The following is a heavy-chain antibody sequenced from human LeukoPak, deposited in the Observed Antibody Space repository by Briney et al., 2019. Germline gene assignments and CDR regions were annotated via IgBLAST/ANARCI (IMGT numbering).Heavy chain of an antibody. D-gene: IGHD3-10*01. J-gene: IGHJ4*02. CDR2: INKDARNT. V-gene: IGHV3-74*01. CDR3: TTANLELLWFGELGYDY. CDR1: GFTFSRHW. Sequence: PGGSLRLSCAASGFTFSRHWMHWVRQAPGKGLVWVSRINKDARNTTYADSVKGRFTISRDNAKNTVHLQMNSLRVDDTAVYYCTTANLELLWFGELGYDYWGQGTLVTVSS.